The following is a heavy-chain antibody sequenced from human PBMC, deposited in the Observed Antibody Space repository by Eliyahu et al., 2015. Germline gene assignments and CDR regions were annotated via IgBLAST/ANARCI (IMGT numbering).Heavy chain of an antibody. J-gene: IGHJ6*04. D-gene: IGHD5-12*01. V-gene: IGHV1-69*01. CDR2: IIPIFGTA. CDR1: GGTFSSYA. Sequence: EVKKPGSSVKVSCKASGGTFSSYAISWVRQAPGQGLEWMGGIIPIFGTANYAQKFQGRVTITADESTSTAYMELSSLRSEDTAVYYCARDVGYSGYDPYYYYYGMDVWGKGTTVTVSS. CDR3: ARDVGYSGYDPYYYYYGMDV.